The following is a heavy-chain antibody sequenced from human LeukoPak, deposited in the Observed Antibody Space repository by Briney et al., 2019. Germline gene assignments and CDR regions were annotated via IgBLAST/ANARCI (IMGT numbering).Heavy chain of an antibody. Sequence: GGSLRLSCEASGFPFSSYAMTWVRQAPGKGLEWVSSIGSDSKTHYSEYVKGRFVISRDNCGCMVVLQLNSLRVEDTARYYCARDLHDYVAMDVWGQGTTVTVSS. CDR1: GFPFSSYA. D-gene: IGHD4/OR15-4a*01. CDR3: ARDLHDYVAMDV. V-gene: IGHV3-23*05. CDR2: IGSDSKT. J-gene: IGHJ6*02.